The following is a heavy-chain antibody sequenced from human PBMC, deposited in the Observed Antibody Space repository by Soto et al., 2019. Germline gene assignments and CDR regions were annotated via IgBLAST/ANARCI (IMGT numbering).Heavy chain of an antibody. Sequence: SGPTLVNPTQTLTLTCTFSGFPLSTSGMCVSWIRQPPGKGLEWIGYMSYSGSTYYNPSLKSRVTISIDTSKNQFSLKLSSVTAADTAVYYCAKDTSGWRGWFDPWGQGTLVTVSS. CDR1: GFPLSTSGMC. J-gene: IGHJ5*02. V-gene: IGHV4-61*08. CDR2: MSYSGST. CDR3: AKDTSGWRGWFDP. D-gene: IGHD6-19*01.